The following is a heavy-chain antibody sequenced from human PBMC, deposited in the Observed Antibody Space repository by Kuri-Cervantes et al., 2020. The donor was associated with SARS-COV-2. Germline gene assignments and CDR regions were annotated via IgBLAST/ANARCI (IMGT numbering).Heavy chain of an antibody. Sequence: GSLRLSCAASGFTFSSYSMNWVRQAPGKGLEWVAVISYDGSNKYYADSVKGRFTISRDNSKNTLYLQMNSLGAEDTAVYYCARDRFLEWLLSREYYYGMDVWGQGTTVTVSS. CDR3: ARDRFLEWLLSREYYYGMDV. CDR1: GFTFSSYS. V-gene: IGHV3-30*03. D-gene: IGHD3-3*01. J-gene: IGHJ6*02. CDR2: ISYDGSNK.